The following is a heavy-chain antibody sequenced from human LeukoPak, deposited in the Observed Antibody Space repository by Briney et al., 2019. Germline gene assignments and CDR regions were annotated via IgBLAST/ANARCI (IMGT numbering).Heavy chain of an antibody. V-gene: IGHV4-34*01. Sequence: SETLSLTCAVYGGSFSGYYWSWIRQPPGKGLEWIGEINHSGSSNYNPSLKSRVTISVDTSKNQFSLKLSSLTAADTAVYYCARRGSGWYYFDYWGQGTLVTVSS. CDR1: GGSFSGYY. CDR2: INHSGSS. CDR3: ARRGSGWYYFDY. J-gene: IGHJ4*02. D-gene: IGHD6-19*01.